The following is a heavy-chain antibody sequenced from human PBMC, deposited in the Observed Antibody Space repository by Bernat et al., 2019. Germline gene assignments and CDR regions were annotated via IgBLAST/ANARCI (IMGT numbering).Heavy chain of an antibody. J-gene: IGHJ4*02. D-gene: IGHD3-22*01. Sequence: QVQLQESGPGLVKPSGTLSLTFAVSGGSISSSNWWSWVRQPPGKGLEWIGEIYHSGSTNYNPSLKSRVTISVDKSKYQFSLKLSSVTAADTAVYYCARTSRRGYYDSSGYYYFDYWGQGTLVTVSS. CDR3: ARTSRRGYYDSSGYYYFDY. V-gene: IGHV4-4*02. CDR2: IYHSGST. CDR1: GGSISSSNW.